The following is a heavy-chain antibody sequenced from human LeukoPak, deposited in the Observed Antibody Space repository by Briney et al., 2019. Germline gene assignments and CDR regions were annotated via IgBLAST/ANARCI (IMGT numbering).Heavy chain of an antibody. V-gene: IGHV3-23*01. D-gene: IGHD3-9*01. Sequence: PGGSLRLSCAASGFTFNNYAMSWVRQAPGKGLEWVSAILGSGRSAYYADSVKGRFTISRDNSKNSLFLQMNSLRVEDTALNYCSKWGDYDVLTGYYDSDFWGQGTLVTVSA. CDR3: SKWGDYDVLTGYYDSDF. CDR2: ILGSGRSA. CDR1: GFTFNNYA. J-gene: IGHJ4*02.